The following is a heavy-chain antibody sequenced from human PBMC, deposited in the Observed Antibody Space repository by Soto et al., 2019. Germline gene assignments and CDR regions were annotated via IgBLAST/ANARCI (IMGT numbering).Heavy chain of an antibody. V-gene: IGHV3-11*01. Sequence: GGSLRLSCAASGFTFRNYYMTWMRQTPGKGLEWISTITSSGGSTYYAASVKGRVTISRDNANNSLYLQMTGLRAEDTALYYCARDKHTNYVNHFDLWGQGTLVTVSS. CDR1: GFTFRNYY. D-gene: IGHD3-16*01. J-gene: IGHJ5*02. CDR3: ARDKHTNYVNHFDL. CDR2: ITSSGGST.